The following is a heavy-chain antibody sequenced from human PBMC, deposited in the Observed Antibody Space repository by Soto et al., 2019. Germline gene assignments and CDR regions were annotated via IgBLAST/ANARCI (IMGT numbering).Heavy chain of an antibody. CDR1: GFTFSSYS. D-gene: IGHD5-18*01. J-gene: IGHJ3*02. CDR3: ARDPGCRYTYGCDGYQM. Sequence: QVQMVESGGGVVQPGRSLRLSCAASGFTFSSYSMHWVRQTPGKGLEWLTAISPDGNNNVYADSVKGRFTISRDNPKSTLFLDMDSLRTDDTAVYYCARDPGCRYTYGCDGYQMWGQGTKVIVSS. V-gene: IGHV3-30-3*01. CDR2: ISPDGNNN.